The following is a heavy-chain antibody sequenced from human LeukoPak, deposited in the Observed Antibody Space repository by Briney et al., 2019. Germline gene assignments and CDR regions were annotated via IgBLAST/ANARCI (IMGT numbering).Heavy chain of an antibody. Sequence: PGGSLGLSCAASGFTFSSYSMNWVRQAPGKGLEWVSYISSSSSTIYYADSVKGRFTISRDNAKNSLYLQMNSLRDGDTAVYYCARVTRYCSSSSCWTHFDYWGQGTLVTVSS. CDR2: ISSSSSTI. CDR1: GFTFSSYS. D-gene: IGHD2-2*01. V-gene: IGHV3-48*02. J-gene: IGHJ4*02. CDR3: ARVTRYCSSSSCWTHFDY.